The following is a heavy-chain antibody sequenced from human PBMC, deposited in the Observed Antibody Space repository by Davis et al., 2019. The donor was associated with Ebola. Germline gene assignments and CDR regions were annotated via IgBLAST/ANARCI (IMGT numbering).Heavy chain of an antibody. Sequence: ASVKVSCKASGGTFSSYAISWVRQAPGQGLEWMGWMNPNSGNTGYAQKFQGRVTMTRNTSISTAYMELSSLRSEDTAVYYCARAEWLRFNRFDYWGQGTLVTVSS. CDR3: ARAEWLRFNRFDY. CDR1: GGTFSSYA. V-gene: IGHV1-8*02. D-gene: IGHD5-12*01. CDR2: MNPNSGNT. J-gene: IGHJ4*02.